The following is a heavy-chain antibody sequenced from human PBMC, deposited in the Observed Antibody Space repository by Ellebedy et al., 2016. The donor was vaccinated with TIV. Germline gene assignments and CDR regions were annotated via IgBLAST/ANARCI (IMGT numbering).Heavy chain of an antibody. CDR1: GYFISDGYY. D-gene: IGHD2-2*01. J-gene: IGHJ6*03. CDR2: GYHSGST. CDR3: ARDGTVLVPAADMDV. Sequence: GSLRLSCTVSGYFISDGYYWGWIRQPPGKGLEWIGSGYHSGSTFYNPSLKSRVSISVDTTKNQFSLRLASVTAADTAVYYCARDGTVLVPAADMDVWGKGTTVTASS. V-gene: IGHV4-38-2*02.